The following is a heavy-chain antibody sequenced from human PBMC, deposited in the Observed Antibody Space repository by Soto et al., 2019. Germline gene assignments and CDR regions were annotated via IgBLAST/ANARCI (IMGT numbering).Heavy chain of an antibody. Sequence: EVQLLESGGGLVQPGVSLRLSCAASGFTFSSTAMSWVRQAPGKGLEWVSVISGSGGTTYHADSVKGRFTISRDNSKNTLYLQMNSLRADDTAVYYCAGGSGISAASDYWGQGTLVTVSS. D-gene: IGHD6-13*01. CDR1: GFTFSSTA. CDR3: AGGSGISAASDY. J-gene: IGHJ4*02. CDR2: ISGSGGTT. V-gene: IGHV3-23*01.